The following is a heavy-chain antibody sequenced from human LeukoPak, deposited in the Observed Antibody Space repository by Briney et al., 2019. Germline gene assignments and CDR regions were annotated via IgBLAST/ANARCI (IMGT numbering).Heavy chain of an antibody. CDR2: ITGAGNFI. CDR3: VKERSRTGYFDY. V-gene: IGHV3-21*04. Sequence: GGSLRLSCAASGFTISGYSMNWVRQAPGKGLEWVSSITGAGNFINYADSVRGRFTISRDNSKNSLYLQMNSLRAEDTAFYYCVKERSRTGYFDYWGQGTLVTVSS. D-gene: IGHD2-2*01. CDR1: GFTISGYS. J-gene: IGHJ4*02.